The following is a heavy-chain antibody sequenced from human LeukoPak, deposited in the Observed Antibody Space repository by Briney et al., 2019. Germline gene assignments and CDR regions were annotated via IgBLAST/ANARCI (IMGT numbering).Heavy chain of an antibody. CDR1: GYTFTSYG. V-gene: IGHV1-18*01. D-gene: IGHD2-2*02. Sequence: GASVKVSCKASGYTFTSYGISWVRQAPGRGLEWMGWISTYKDDTNYAQKLQGRVTMTTDTSTSTAYMDLRSLRSDDTAVYYCARGGYCSSTSCYTKFDYWGQGTLVTVSS. J-gene: IGHJ4*02. CDR2: ISTYKDDT. CDR3: ARGGYCSSTSCYTKFDY.